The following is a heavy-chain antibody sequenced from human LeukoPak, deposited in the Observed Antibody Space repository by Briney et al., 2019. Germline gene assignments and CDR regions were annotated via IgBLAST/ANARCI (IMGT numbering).Heavy chain of an antibody. CDR1: GGSFSGYY. V-gene: IGHV4-34*01. Sequence: SETLSLTCAVYGGSFSGYYWSWIRQPPGKGLEWIGEINHSGSTNYNPSLKSRVTISVDTSKNQFSLKLSSVTAADTAVYYCAREGVSYGDYGPADYWGQGTLVTVSS. CDR2: INHSGST. D-gene: IGHD4-17*01. CDR3: AREGVSYGDYGPADY. J-gene: IGHJ4*02.